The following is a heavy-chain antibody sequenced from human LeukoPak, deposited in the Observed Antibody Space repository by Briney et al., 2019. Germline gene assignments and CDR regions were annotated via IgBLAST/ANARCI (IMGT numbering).Heavy chain of an antibody. Sequence: GASVKVSCKASGFAFNKYGFSWVRQAPGQGPEWPGWISAYDGRTNYAQNLQGRLTLTTDTSTTTAYMDLRSLTSDDTAVYYCARDPSNTVGRNIYFDYWGQGTLVTVSS. J-gene: IGHJ4*02. D-gene: IGHD1-14*01. CDR1: GFAFNKYG. CDR3: ARDPSNTVGRNIYFDY. V-gene: IGHV1-18*01. CDR2: ISAYDGRT.